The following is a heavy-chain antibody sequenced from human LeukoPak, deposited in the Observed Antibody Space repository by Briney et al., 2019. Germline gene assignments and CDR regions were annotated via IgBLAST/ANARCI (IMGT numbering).Heavy chain of an antibody. CDR2: IIPILGIA. Sequence: GASVKVSCKASGGTFSSYAISWVRQAPGQGLEWMGRIIPILGIANYAQKFQGRVTITADKSTSTAYMELSSLRSEDTAVYYCASTVTHGGVFDYWGQGTLVTVSS. CDR1: GGTFSSYA. CDR3: ASTVTHGGVFDY. V-gene: IGHV1-69*04. J-gene: IGHJ4*02. D-gene: IGHD4-17*01.